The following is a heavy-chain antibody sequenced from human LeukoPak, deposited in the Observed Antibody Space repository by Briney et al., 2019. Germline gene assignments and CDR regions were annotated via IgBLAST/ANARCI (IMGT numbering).Heavy chain of an antibody. V-gene: IGHV4-39*07. Sequence: PSETLSLTCTVSGGSISNRNYHWGWIRQPPGKGLEWIGSICSSGSAYYNPSLKSRVTTSIDTSKDQFSLKLSSVTAADTAVYYCARDLSGSYFSPWGQGTLVTVSS. CDR2: ICSSGSA. J-gene: IGHJ5*02. CDR1: GGSISNRNYH. D-gene: IGHD1-26*01. CDR3: ARDLSGSYFSP.